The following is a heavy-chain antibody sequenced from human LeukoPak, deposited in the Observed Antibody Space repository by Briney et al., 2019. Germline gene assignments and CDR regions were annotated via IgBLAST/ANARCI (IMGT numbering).Heavy chain of an antibody. V-gene: IGHV4-38-2*02. J-gene: IGHJ1*01. CDR1: GYSISSGYY. Sequence: SETLSLTCTVSGYSISSGYYWGWIRQPPGKGLEWIGSIYHTVGTYYNPSLKSRITVSVDTSKNQFSLKLSSVTAADTAVYYCASGGYSSGWYVAQEYFQHWGQGTLVTVSS. CDR3: ASGGYSSGWYVAQEYFQH. CDR2: IYHTVGT. D-gene: IGHD6-19*01.